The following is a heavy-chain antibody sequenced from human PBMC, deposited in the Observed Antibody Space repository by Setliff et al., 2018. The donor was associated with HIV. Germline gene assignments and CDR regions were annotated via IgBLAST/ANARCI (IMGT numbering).Heavy chain of an antibody. CDR3: ARSLWGFVRNAAFEI. CDR2: IRYDESNK. J-gene: IGHJ3*02. D-gene: IGHD3-16*01. V-gene: IGHV3-30*02. Sequence: PGGSLRLSCAASGFTFSSYGMHWVRQAPGKGLEWVAFIRYDESNKYYADSVKGRFTISRDNSKNTLYLQMNSLRAEDTAVYHCARSLWGFVRNAAFEIWGQGTMVTVSS. CDR1: GFTFSSYG.